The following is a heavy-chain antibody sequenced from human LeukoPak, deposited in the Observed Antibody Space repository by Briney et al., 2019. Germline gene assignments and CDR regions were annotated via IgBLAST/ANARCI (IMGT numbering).Heavy chain of an antibody. D-gene: IGHD3-10*01. CDR3: ARGGGATRIDY. J-gene: IGHJ4*02. Sequence: SETLSLTCSVSGDHIRSGTYYWSWIRPPAGKGLEWIGRIYTSGSTSYNPALKSRVTISVDTSKNQFSLKLTSVTAADTAVYYCARGGGATRIDYWGQGTLVTVSS. CDR1: GDHIRSGTYY. V-gene: IGHV4-61*02. CDR2: IYTSGST.